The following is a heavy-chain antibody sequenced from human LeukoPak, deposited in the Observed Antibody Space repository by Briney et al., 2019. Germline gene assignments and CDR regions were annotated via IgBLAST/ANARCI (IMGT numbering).Heavy chain of an antibody. D-gene: IGHD3-10*01. Sequence: GGSLRLSCAASGFTFSSYWMSWVRQAPGKGLEWVANIKQDGSEKYYVDSVKGRFTISRDNAKNSLYLQMNSLRAEDTAVYYCARDLYYYGSGIPGGFDYWGQGTLVTVSS. CDR2: IKQDGSEK. CDR1: GFTFSSYW. CDR3: ARDLYYYGSGIPGGFDY. J-gene: IGHJ4*02. V-gene: IGHV3-7*01.